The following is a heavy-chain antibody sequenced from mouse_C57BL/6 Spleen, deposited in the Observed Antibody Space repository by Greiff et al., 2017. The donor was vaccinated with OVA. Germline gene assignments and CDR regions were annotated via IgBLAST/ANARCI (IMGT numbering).Heavy chain of an antibody. CDR1: GFTFTDYY. V-gene: IGHV7-3*01. D-gene: IGHD4-1*01. Sequence: EVKVVESGGGLVQPGGSLSLSCAASGFTFTDYYMSWVRQPPGKALEWLGFIRNKANGYTTEYSASVKGRFTISRDNSQSILYLQMNALRAEDSATYYCARWANWDEGYWGQGTTLTVSS. J-gene: IGHJ2*01. CDR3: ARWANWDEGY. CDR2: IRNKANGYTT.